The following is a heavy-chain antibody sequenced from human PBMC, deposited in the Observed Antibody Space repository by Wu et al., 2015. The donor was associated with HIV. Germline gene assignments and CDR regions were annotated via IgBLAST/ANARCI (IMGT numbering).Heavy chain of an antibody. D-gene: IGHD3-10*01. J-gene: IGHJ4*02. Sequence: QVQVVQSGAEVRKPGASVKVSCKASGYTFISYHMHWVRQAPGQGLEWMGIINPDGGSPVYSQKFQGRVTMTRDTSTNTFYMELSSLRSEDTAVYYCTRDQHCRGLGVGCFFDYWGQGQWSPSLQ. V-gene: IGHV1-46*03. CDR1: GYTFISYH. CDR3: TRDQHCRGLGVGCFFDY. CDR2: INPDGGSP.